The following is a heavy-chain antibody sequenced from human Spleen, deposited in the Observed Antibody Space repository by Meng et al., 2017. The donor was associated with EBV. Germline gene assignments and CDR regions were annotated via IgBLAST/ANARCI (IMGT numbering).Heavy chain of an antibody. Sequence: LQRHASGPGLGKPSGARALSCTVVGGHISRSSYYWGLIRQPPGKGLEWIGSIYSSGSTYYNPFLKSRVTISVDTSKNQFSLKLSSVTAADTAVYYCASPYGSGTGWFDPWGQGTLVTVSS. CDR1: GGHISRSSYY. CDR2: IYSSGST. J-gene: IGHJ5*02. CDR3: ASPYGSGTGWFDP. V-gene: IGHV4-39*07. D-gene: IGHD3-10*01.